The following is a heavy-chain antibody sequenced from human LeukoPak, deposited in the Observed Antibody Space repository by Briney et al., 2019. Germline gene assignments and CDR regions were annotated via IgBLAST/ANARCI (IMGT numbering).Heavy chain of an antibody. V-gene: IGHV5-51*01. J-gene: IGHJ6*03. D-gene: IGHD2-8*01. Sequence: GESLKISCKGPGYSFTSYWIGWVRQMPGKGLEWMGIIYPDDSDTRYSPSFEGQVISSFDKSISTAYLQWSSLKSSDTATYYCARHGHCTNGVCYSNYYYYMDVWGKGTTVTVSS. CDR1: GYSFTSYW. CDR3: ARHGHCTNGVCYSNYYYYMDV. CDR2: IYPDDSDT.